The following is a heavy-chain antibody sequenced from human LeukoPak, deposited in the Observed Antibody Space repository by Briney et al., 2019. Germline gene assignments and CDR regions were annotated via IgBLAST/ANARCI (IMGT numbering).Heavy chain of an antibody. CDR2: INAYNGNT. V-gene: IGHV1-18*01. CDR1: GYTFTSYG. CDR3: ARWYSSGWSHYYYGMDV. Sequence: GASVKVSCKASGYTFTSYGISWVRQAPGQGLEWMGWINAYNGNTNYAQKLQGRVTMTTGTSTSTAYVEPRSLRSDDTAVYYCARWYSSGWSHYYYGMDVWGQGTTVTVSS. D-gene: IGHD6-19*01. J-gene: IGHJ6*02.